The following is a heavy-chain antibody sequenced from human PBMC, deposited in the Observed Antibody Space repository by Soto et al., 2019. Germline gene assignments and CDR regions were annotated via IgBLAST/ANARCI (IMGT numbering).Heavy chain of an antibody. CDR1: GDSVSSNSAA. V-gene: IGHV6-1*01. D-gene: IGHD3-3*01. J-gene: IGHJ5*02. CDR2: TYYRSKWYN. Sequence: SQTLSLTCAISGDSVSSNSAAWNWIRQSPSRGLEWLGRTYYRSKWYNDYAVSVKSRITITRDTSASTAYMELSSLRSEDTAVYYCARDHPVRFLEWLSHKPKPDDRFDPWGQGTLVTVSS. CDR3: ARDHPVRFLEWLSHKPKPDDRFDP.